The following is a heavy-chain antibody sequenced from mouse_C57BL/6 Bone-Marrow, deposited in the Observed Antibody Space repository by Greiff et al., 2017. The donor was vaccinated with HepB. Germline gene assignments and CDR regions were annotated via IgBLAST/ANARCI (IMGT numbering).Heavy chain of an antibody. J-gene: IGHJ2*01. CDR3: ERERGIFLYYVDY. CDR1: GFTFSSYG. V-gene: IGHV5-6*01. Sequence: EVKLMESGGDLVKPGGSLKLSCAASGFTFSSYGMSWVRQTPDKRLEWVATISSGGSYTYYPDSVKGRFTISRDNAKNTLYLQMSSLKSEDTAMYYCERERGIFLYYVDYGGEGTTLTVSS. CDR2: ISSGGSYT.